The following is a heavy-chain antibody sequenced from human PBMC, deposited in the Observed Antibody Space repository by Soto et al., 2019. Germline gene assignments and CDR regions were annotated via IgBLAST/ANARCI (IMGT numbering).Heavy chain of an antibody. CDR1: GYTFTSYG. J-gene: IGHJ4*02. CDR3: ARELPHYYDILTGASGSFDY. V-gene: IGHV1-18*01. D-gene: IGHD3-9*01. Sequence: QVQLVQSGAEVKKPGASVKVSCKASGYTFTSYGISWVRQAPGQGLEWMGWISAYNGNTNYAQKLQGRVTMTTDTSTSTAYMELRSLRSDDTAVYYCARELPHYYDILTGASGSFDYLGQGTLVTVSS. CDR2: ISAYNGNT.